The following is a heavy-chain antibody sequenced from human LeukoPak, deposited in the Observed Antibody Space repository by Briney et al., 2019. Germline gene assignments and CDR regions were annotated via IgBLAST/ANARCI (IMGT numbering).Heavy chain of an antibody. D-gene: IGHD4-17*01. CDR1: GFTFDDYA. CDR3: AKCEGPDYGDYLGAFDI. CDR2: ISWDGGST. J-gene: IGHJ3*02. V-gene: IGHV3-43D*03. Sequence: GGSLRLSCAASGFTFDDYAMHWVRQAPGKGLEWVSLISWDGGSTYYADSVKGRFTISRDNSKNSLYLQMNSLRAEDTALYYCAKCEGPDYGDYLGAFDIWGQGTMVTVSS.